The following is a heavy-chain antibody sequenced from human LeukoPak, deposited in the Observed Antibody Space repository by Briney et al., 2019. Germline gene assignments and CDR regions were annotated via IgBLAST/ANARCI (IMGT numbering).Heavy chain of an antibody. Sequence: GGSLTLSCVASGFTFSSYAMSWVRETPARGLEWVSRLRGNGDAFYADSVKGRFTLSRDESRNTVYPQLNKLRVEDTAIYYCAKASWVSTADAVLWGQGTVVTVSS. V-gene: IGHV3-23*01. D-gene: IGHD3-16*01. CDR2: LRGNGDA. CDR1: GFTFSSYA. CDR3: AKASWVSTADAVL. J-gene: IGHJ4*02.